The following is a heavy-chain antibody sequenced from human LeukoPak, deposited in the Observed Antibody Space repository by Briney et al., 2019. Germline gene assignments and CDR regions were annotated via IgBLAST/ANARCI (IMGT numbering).Heavy chain of an antibody. CDR2: IYYSGST. D-gene: IGHD2-2*01. V-gene: IGHV4-59*01. Sequence: PSETLSLTCTVSGGSISSYYWSWIRQPPGKGLEWIGYIYYSGSTNYNPSLKSRVTISVDTSKNQFSLKLSSVTAADTAVYYCARINCRTSCSIDYWGQGTLVTVSS. CDR1: GGSISSYY. J-gene: IGHJ4*02. CDR3: ARINCRTSCSIDY.